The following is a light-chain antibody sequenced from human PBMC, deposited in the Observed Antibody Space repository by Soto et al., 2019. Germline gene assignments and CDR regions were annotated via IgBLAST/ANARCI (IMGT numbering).Light chain of an antibody. CDR2: GAS. CDR3: QNFRDSPFT. V-gene: IGKV3-20*01. Sequence: EVVLMQSPDTLSLSPGERATLSCRASESISSHYIAWYQHKPGQAPRLLIFGASTRATGIPDRFSGSWSGTDFTLTISRLEPEDFAMYYCQNFRDSPFTFGPGTKVDIK. J-gene: IGKJ3*01. CDR1: ESISSHY.